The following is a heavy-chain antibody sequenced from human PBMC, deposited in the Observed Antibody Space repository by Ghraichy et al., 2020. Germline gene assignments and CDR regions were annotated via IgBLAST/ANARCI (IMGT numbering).Heavy chain of an antibody. CDR1: GGSISSYY. V-gene: IGHV4-4*07. Sequence: SETLSLTCTVSGGSISSYYWSWIRQPAGKGLEWIGRIYTSGSTNYNPSLESRVTMSVDTSKNQFSLNLSSVTAADTAVYYCARDGCGGDCYSDYYYYGMDVWGQGTTVTVSS. CDR3: ARDGCGGDCYSDYYYYGMDV. J-gene: IGHJ6*02. D-gene: IGHD2-21*02. CDR2: IYTSGST.